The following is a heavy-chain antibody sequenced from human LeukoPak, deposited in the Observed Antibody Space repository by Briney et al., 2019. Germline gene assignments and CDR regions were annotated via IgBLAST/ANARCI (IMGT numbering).Heavy chain of an antibody. CDR3: AREWQLGYNWFDP. CDR1: GFTFSSYA. J-gene: IGHJ5*02. Sequence: PGRSLRLSCAASGFTFSSYAMHWVRQAPGKGLEGVAVISYDGSNKYYADSVKGRFTISRDNSKNTLYLQMNSLRAEDTAVYYCAREWQLGYNWFDPWGQGTLVTVSS. V-gene: IGHV3-30-3*01. D-gene: IGHD6-6*01. CDR2: ISYDGSNK.